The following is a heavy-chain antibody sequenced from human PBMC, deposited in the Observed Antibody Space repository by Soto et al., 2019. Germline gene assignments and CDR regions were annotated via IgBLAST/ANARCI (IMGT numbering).Heavy chain of an antibody. D-gene: IGHD2-2*01. CDR3: ARDLAITVPAPMGY. CDR2: IIPIVDRA. J-gene: IGHJ4*02. V-gene: IGHV1-69*08. CDR1: GGTFSTYT. Sequence: SVKVSCKASGGTFSTYTISWVRQAPGQGLEWMGRIIPIVDRANYAQKFQGRVTITADKSTSTAYMELSSLRSDDTAVYYCARDLAITVPAPMGYWGQGTLVTVS.